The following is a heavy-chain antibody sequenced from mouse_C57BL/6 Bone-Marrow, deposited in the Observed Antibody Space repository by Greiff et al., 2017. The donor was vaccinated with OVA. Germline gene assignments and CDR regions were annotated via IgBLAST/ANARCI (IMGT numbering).Heavy chain of an antibody. D-gene: IGHD3-2*02. CDR1: GYSITSGYY. J-gene: IGHJ4*01. CDR3: ARPAQATYAMDD. Sequence: EVHLVESGPGLVKPSQSLSLTCSVTGYSITSGYYWNWIRQFPGNKLEWLGYISYDGSNNYNPSLKNRISITRDTSKSQVFLKLNSVTTEDTATDYCARPAQATYAMDDWGQGTSVTVSA. CDR2: ISYDGSN. V-gene: IGHV3-6*01.